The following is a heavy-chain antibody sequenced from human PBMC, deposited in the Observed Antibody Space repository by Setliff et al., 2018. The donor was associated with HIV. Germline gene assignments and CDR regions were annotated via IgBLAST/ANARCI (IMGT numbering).Heavy chain of an antibody. CDR1: GASFSGYY. J-gene: IGHJ4*02. Sequence: SETLSLTCAVYGASFSGYYWAWIRQSPGTGLEWIGEINHSGITNYNPTLKSRVTISTDTSKNQFSLRLNSVTAADTAVYYCARVRLRVPLPIFDYWGQGALVTVSS. CDR3: ARVRLRVPLPIFDY. V-gene: IGHV4-34*01. D-gene: IGHD2-2*01. CDR2: INHSGIT.